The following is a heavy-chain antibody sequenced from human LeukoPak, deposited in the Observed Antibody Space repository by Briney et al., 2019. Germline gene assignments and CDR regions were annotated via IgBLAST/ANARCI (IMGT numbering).Heavy chain of an antibody. D-gene: IGHD2-8*01. CDR1: GCSISSGRCD. CDR3: ARESGVRYCTNGVCYSLDY. Sequence: PSQTLSLTCTGYGCSISSGRCDWNWIRQPAGKGLEWIGGIYTSGSTNYNPALKSRVSISVDTSKNQLSLKLSCVTDADTAVYYCARESGVRYCTNGVCYSLDYWGQGTLVTVSS. J-gene: IGHJ4*02. CDR2: IYTSGST. V-gene: IGHV4-61*02.